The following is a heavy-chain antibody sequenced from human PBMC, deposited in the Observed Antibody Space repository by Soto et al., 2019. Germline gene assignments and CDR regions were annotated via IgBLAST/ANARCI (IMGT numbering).Heavy chain of an antibody. CDR1: GYTFTGHY. CDR3: GRGRSGQIVVFY. CDR2: IGPESGAT. J-gene: IGHJ4*02. D-gene: IGHD1-26*01. Sequence: QVPLVQSGAEVKKPGASVKVSCKASGYTFTGHYIHWVRQAPEQGPEWMGEIGPESGATRYAQKFQGRVTMTRDMSITTVYMELNNLSPDDTAVYYCGRGRSGQIVVFYWGQGTPVTVSS. V-gene: IGHV1-2*02.